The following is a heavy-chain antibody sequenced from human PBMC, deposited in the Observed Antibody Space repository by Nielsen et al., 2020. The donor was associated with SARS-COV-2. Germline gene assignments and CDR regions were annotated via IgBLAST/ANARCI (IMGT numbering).Heavy chain of an antibody. Sequence: SVKVSCKASGGTFSTYAISWVRQAPGQELEWMGGIIPMFGTANYTQKFQRRVTITADESTSTAYMELNSLRSEDTAVYYCATEGDERFGCGNTSCFPLGNWGQGTLVTVSS. CDR3: ATEGDERFGCGNTSCFPLGN. CDR2: IIPMFGTA. CDR1: GGTFSTYA. V-gene: IGHV1-69*13. J-gene: IGHJ4*02. D-gene: IGHD2-2*01.